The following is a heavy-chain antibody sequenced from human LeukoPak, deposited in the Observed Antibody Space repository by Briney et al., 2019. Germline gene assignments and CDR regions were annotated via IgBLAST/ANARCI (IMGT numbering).Heavy chain of an antibody. V-gene: IGHV3-7*01. CDR1: GFTFTNYL. D-gene: IGHD2-2*01. J-gene: IGHJ3*02. Sequence: GGSLRLSCAASGFTFTNYLMSWVRQAPGKGLEWVANINQDGSEKYYVDSVKGRFTISRDNAKNSLYLQMNSLRAEDTAVYYCARYCSSASCHDAFDIWGQGTMVTVSS. CDR3: ARYCSSASCHDAFDI. CDR2: INQDGSEK.